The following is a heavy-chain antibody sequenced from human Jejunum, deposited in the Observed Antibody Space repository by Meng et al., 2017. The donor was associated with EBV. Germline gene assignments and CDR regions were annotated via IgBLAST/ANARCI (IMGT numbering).Heavy chain of an antibody. CDR3: TRAGYYRFDY. D-gene: IGHD1-26*01. V-gene: IGHV3-74*01. Sequence: EVQLVESVGGLVQPGASLRLSCAASGFTLSDHWIHWVRQAPGEGLMWVSRINPDGRTINYGDSVKGRFTISRDNAKNTVYLQMNSLRAEDTAVYYCTRAGYYRFDYWGQGALVTVSS. CDR1: GFTLSDHW. CDR2: INPDGRTI. J-gene: IGHJ4*02.